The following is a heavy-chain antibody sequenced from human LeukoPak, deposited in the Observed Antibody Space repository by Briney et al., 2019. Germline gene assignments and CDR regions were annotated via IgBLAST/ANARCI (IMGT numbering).Heavy chain of an antibody. D-gene: IGHD1-26*01. Sequence: PGGSLRLSCAASGFTFSSYGMHWVRQAPGKGLEWVAFIRYDGSNKYYADSVKGRFTISRDNSKNTLYLQMNSLRAEDTAVYYCARDLGWALDYWGQGTLVTVSS. CDR2: IRYDGSNK. CDR3: ARDLGWALDY. V-gene: IGHV3-30*02. J-gene: IGHJ4*02. CDR1: GFTFSSYG.